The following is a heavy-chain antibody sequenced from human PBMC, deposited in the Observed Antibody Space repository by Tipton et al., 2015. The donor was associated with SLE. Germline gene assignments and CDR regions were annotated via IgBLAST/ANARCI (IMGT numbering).Heavy chain of an antibody. D-gene: IGHD1-1*01. Sequence: LRLSCAASGITVSSNYMNWVRQAPGKGLEWIGSIDYSGSTYYNPYLKSRVTISVDTSKNQFSLRLRSVTAADTAVYYCARVPGLERSYYYNYYMDVWGKGTTVIVSS. CDR3: ARVPGLERSYYYNYYMDV. CDR2: IDYSGST. J-gene: IGHJ6*03. V-gene: IGHV4-39*07. CDR1: GITVSSNY.